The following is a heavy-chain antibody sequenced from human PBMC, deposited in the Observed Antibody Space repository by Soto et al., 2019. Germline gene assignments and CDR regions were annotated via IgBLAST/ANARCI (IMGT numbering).Heavy chain of an antibody. Sequence: SETLSLTCTVSGGSISSYYWSWIRQPPGKGLEWIGYIYYSGSTNYNPSLKSRVTISVDTSKNQFSLKLSSVTAADTAVYYCARGGGGSWYEDLYYGMDVWGQGTTVTVSS. CDR3: ARGGGGSWYEDLYYGMDV. J-gene: IGHJ6*02. V-gene: IGHV4-59*01. CDR2: IYYSGST. D-gene: IGHD2-15*01. CDR1: GGSISSYY.